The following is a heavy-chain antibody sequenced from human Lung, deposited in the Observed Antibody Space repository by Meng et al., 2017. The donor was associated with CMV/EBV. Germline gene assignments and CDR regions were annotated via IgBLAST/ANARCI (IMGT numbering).Heavy chain of an antibody. Sequence: SCAASGFTFSSYSMNWVRQAPGKGLEWVSSISSSSSYIYYADSVKGRFTISRDNAKNSLYLQMNSLRAEETAVYYCARDDYGSGSYYNGAWFDPWXQGTXVTVSS. D-gene: IGHD3-10*01. CDR1: GFTFSSYS. J-gene: IGHJ5*02. V-gene: IGHV3-21*01. CDR3: ARDDYGSGSYYNGAWFDP. CDR2: ISSSSSYI.